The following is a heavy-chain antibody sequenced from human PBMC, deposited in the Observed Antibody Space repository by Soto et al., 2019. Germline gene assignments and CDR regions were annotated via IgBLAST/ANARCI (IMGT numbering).Heavy chain of an antibody. V-gene: IGHV1-46*01. D-gene: IGHD6-13*01. CDR2: INPSGGST. Sequence: ASVKVSCKASGYTFTSYYMHWVRQAPGQGLEWMGIINPSGGSTSYAQKFQGRVTMTRDTSTSTVYMELSSLRSEDTAVYYCARGLAAAVNYYYGMDVWGQGTTVTVSS. J-gene: IGHJ6*02. CDR1: GYTFTSYY. CDR3: ARGLAAAVNYYYGMDV.